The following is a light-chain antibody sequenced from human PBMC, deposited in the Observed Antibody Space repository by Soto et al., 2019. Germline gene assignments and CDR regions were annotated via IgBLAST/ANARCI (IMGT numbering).Light chain of an antibody. CDR3: QQSYKTLYT. Sequence: DIQMTQSPSSLSASVGDRVTITCRASQSISVYLNWYQQKPGKAPNLLIYAASSLQSGVPSRFRGSGTGTHFTLTISSLQPEDFATYYCQQSYKTLYTFGQGTKLEIK. CDR1: QSISVY. J-gene: IGKJ2*01. V-gene: IGKV1-39*01. CDR2: AAS.